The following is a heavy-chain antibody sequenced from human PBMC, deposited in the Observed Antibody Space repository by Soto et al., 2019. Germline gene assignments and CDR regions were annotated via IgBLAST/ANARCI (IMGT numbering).Heavy chain of an antibody. D-gene: IGHD6-19*01. CDR3: ARDRAVAGTFDY. V-gene: IGHV3-30-3*01. Sequence: QVQLVESGGGVVQPGRSLRLSCAASGFTFSSYAMHWVRQAPGKGLEWVAVISYDGSNKYYADFVKGRFTISRDNSKNTLYLQMNSLRAEDTAVYYCARDRAVAGTFDYWGQGTLVTVCS. CDR2: ISYDGSNK. J-gene: IGHJ4*02. CDR1: GFTFSSYA.